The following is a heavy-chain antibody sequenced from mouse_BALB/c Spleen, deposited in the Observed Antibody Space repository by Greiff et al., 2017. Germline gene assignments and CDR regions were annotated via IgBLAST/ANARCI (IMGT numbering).Heavy chain of an antibody. CDR1: GYTFTSYV. D-gene: IGHD2-4*01. CDR2: INPYNDGT. CDR3: ARLYYDYDGDDY. V-gene: IGHV1-14*01. J-gene: IGHJ2*01. Sequence: EVQVVESGPELVKPGASVKMSCKASGYTFTSYVMHWVKQKPGQGLEWIGYINPYNDGTKYNEKFKGKATLTSDKSSSTAYMELSSLTSEDSAVYYCARLYYDYDGDDYWGQGTTLTVSS.